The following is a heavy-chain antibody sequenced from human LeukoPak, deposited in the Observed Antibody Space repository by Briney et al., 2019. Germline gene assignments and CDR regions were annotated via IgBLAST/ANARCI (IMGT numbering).Heavy chain of an antibody. J-gene: IGHJ4*02. CDR2: INPNSGGT. CDR3: ARVPRMVRAPYYFDY. Sequence: ASVKVSCKASGYTFTGYYMHWVRQAPGQGLEWMGWINPNSGGTNYAQKFQGRVTMIRDTSISTAYMELSRLRSDDTAVYYCARVPRMVRAPYYFDYWGQGTLVTVSS. CDR1: GYTFTGYY. V-gene: IGHV1-2*02. D-gene: IGHD3-10*01.